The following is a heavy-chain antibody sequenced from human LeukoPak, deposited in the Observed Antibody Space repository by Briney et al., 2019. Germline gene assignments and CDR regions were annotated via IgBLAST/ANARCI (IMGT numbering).Heavy chain of an antibody. CDR3: ASHGYSLGY. CDR1: GGSFSGYY. J-gene: IGHJ4*02. V-gene: IGHV4-34*01. Sequence: PSETLSLTCAVYGGSFSGYYWSWIRQPPGKGLEWIGEINHSGSTNYNPSLKSRVTISVDTSKNQFSLKLSSVTAADTAVYYCASHGYSLGYWGQGTLVTVSS. CDR2: INHSGST. D-gene: IGHD5-18*01.